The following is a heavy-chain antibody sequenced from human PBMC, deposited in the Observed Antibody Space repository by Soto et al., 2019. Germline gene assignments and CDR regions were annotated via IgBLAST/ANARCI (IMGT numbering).Heavy chain of an antibody. CDR1: GYTFTSYG. CDR3: ARVWIVLRYFDWFAAQYDY. D-gene: IGHD3-9*01. Sequence: ASVKVSCKASGYTFTSYGISWVRQAPGQGLEWMGWISAYNGNTNYAQKLQGRVTMTTDTSTSTDYMELRSLRSDDTAVYYCARVWIVLRYFDWFAAQYDYWGQGTLVTVSS. CDR2: ISAYNGNT. J-gene: IGHJ4*02. V-gene: IGHV1-18*01.